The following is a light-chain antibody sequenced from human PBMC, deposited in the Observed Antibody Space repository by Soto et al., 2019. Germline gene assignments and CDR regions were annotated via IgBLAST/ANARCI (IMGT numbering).Light chain of an antibody. CDR3: CSYAGSYRGV. Sequence: QSVLTQPRSVSGSPGQXVTISCTGTSSDVGGYNYVSWYQQHPGKAPKLMIYDVSKRPSGVPDRFSGSKSGNTASLTISGLQAEDEADYYCCSYAGSYRGVFGTGTKVTVL. J-gene: IGLJ1*01. CDR2: DVS. CDR1: SSDVGGYNY. V-gene: IGLV2-11*01.